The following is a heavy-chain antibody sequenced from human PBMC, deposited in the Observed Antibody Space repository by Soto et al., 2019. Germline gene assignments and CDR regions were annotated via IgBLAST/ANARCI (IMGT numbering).Heavy chain of an antibody. J-gene: IGHJ4*02. V-gene: IGHV1-18*01. CDR1: CYTFTIYC. CDR3: ARVPYPEWGIKWLEQ. CDR2: ISAYNGNT. D-gene: IGHD1-20*01. Sequence: ASVKVSFKASCYTFTIYCIILLRHSPLQWLEWMGWISAYNGNTNYAQKLQCRVTMTTDTSTSTAYMELRSLRSDDTAVYYCARVPYPEWGIKWLEQWGKGPLVNVSS.